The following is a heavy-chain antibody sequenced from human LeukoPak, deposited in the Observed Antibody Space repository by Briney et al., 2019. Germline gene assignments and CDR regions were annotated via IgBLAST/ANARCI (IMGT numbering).Heavy chain of an antibody. CDR2: IFSDGST. V-gene: IGHV3-53*01. J-gene: IGHJ4*02. CDR1: GVIVSSNH. CDR3: AKARGSYYDSSGSPLDY. Sequence: GGSLRLSCAASGVIVSSNHMSWVRQALGKGLEWVSVIFSDGSTYYTDSVKGRFTISRDNSENTLHLQMNSLRAEDTAVYYCAKARGSYYDSSGSPLDYWGQGTLVTVSS. D-gene: IGHD3-22*01.